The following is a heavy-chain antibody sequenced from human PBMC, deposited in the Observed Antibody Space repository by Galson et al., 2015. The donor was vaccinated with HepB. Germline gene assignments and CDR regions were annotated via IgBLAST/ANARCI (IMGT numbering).Heavy chain of an antibody. V-gene: IGHV4-59*01. J-gene: IGHJ4*02. Sequence: ETLSLTCTVSGGSISSYYWSWIRQPPGKGLEWIGYIYYSGSTNYNPSLKSRVTISVDTSKNQFSLKLSSVTAADTAVYYCARVYYGSGSYLFDYWGQGTLVTVSS. CDR1: GGSISSYY. CDR2: IYYSGST. D-gene: IGHD3-10*01. CDR3: ARVYYGSGSYLFDY.